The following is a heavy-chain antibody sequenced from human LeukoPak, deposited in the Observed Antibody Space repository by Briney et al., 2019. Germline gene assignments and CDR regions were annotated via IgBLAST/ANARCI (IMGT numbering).Heavy chain of an antibody. D-gene: IGHD6-13*01. V-gene: IGHV4-34*01. CDR1: GGSFSGYY. CDR3: ASPPSGSSWYYFDY. Sequence: SETLSLTCAVYGGSFSGYYWSWIRQPPGKGLEWIGENNHSGSTNYNPSLKSRVTISVDTSKNQFSLKLSSVTAADTAAYYCASPPSGSSWYYFDYWGQGTLVTVSS. CDR2: NNHSGST. J-gene: IGHJ4*02.